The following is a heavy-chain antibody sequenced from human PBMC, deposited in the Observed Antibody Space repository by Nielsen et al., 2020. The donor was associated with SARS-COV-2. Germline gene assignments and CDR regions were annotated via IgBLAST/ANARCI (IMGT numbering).Heavy chain of an antibody. J-gene: IGHJ6*02. Sequence: GESLKISCTTSGLTFSSSIMAWVCQAPGKGLEWVSTIGVSGGGTYYADSLKGRSTISRDNSKNTLYLQMNSLGADDTAIYYCTRRVAGGTMDVWGQGTTVTVSS. D-gene: IGHD6-19*01. CDR3: TRRVAGGTMDV. CDR2: IGVSGGGT. V-gene: IGHV3-23*01. CDR1: GLTFSSSI.